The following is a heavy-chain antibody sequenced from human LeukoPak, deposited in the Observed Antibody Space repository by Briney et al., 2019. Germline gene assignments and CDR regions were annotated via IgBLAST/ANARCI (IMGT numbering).Heavy chain of an antibody. Sequence: GGSLRLSCAASGFTFSNAWMSWVRQAPGKGLEWVCRIKSKTDGGTTDYAAPVKGRFTISRDDSKNTLYLQMNSLKTEDTAVYYCTTDPSTYYYDSSGRKLDYWGQGTLVTVSS. CDR3: TTDPSTYYYDSSGRKLDY. D-gene: IGHD3-22*01. V-gene: IGHV3-15*01. J-gene: IGHJ4*02. CDR2: IKSKTDGGTT. CDR1: GFTFSNAW.